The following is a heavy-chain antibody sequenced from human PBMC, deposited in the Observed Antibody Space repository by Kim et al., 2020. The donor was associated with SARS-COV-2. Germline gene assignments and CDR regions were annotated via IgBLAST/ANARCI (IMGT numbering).Heavy chain of an antibody. V-gene: IGHV1-69*02. Sequence: YAQKFQGRVTITADRSTSTAYMDVSSLTSEDTAVYYCARPVGGFGDRLDHWGLGTLVTVSS. D-gene: IGHD3-10*01. CDR3: ARPVGGFGDRLDH. J-gene: IGHJ4*02.